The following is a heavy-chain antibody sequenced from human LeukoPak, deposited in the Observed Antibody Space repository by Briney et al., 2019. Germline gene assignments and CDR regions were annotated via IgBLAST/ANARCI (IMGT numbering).Heavy chain of an antibody. CDR3: ASSAGYVILPANLLDY. D-gene: IGHD3-9*01. CDR1: GYTYTSYG. V-gene: IGHV1-18*01. J-gene: IGHJ4*02. Sequence: ASVKVSCKASGYTYTSYGISWVRQAPGQGLEWMGWISAYNGNTNYAQKLQGRVTMTTDTSTSTAYMGLRSLRSDDTAVYYCASSAGYVILPANLLDYWGKGPLVTVSS. CDR2: ISAYNGNT.